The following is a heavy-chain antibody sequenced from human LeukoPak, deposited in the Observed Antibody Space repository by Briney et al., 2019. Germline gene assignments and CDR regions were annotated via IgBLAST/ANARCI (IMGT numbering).Heavy chain of an antibody. D-gene: IGHD2-15*01. J-gene: IGHJ5*02. CDR1: GFTFDDYT. CDR2: ISWDGGST. CDR3: AKAGSVAATQFAGWFDP. V-gene: IGHV3-43*01. Sequence: GGSLRLSCAASGFTFDDYTMHWVRQAPGKGLEWVSLISWDGGSTYYADSVKGRFTISRDNSKNSLYLQMNSLRTEDTALYYCAKAGSVAATQFAGWFDPWGQGTLVTVSS.